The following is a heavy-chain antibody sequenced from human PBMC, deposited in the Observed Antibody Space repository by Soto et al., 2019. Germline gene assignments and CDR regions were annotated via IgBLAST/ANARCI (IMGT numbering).Heavy chain of an antibody. D-gene: IGHD6-19*01. CDR1: QYTFTNFY. CDR3: AISSDWSPLLDY. J-gene: IGHJ4*02. V-gene: IGHV1-2*02. CDR2: INNGGGT. Sequence: QVQLVQSGAEVAKPGASVKVSCKASQYTFTNFYLHWVRQAPGQRPEWMGWINNGGGTIYAQKFQVRLTMIRVTSITTADMELSRLWLGDMAFYDCAISSDWSPLLDYYVQGNLVTVS.